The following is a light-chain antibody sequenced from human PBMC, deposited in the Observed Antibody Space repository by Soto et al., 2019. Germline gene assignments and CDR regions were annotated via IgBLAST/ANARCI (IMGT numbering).Light chain of an antibody. CDR2: QDS. V-gene: IGLV3-1*01. CDR1: KLGDKY. CDR3: QAWDSSTVV. Sequence: SYELTQPPSVSVSPGQTARITCSGDKLGDKYACWYQQKPGQSTVLVIYQDSKRHSGIPERFSGSNSGNTATLTISGTQAMDEADYYCQAWDSSTVVFGGGTKLTVL. J-gene: IGLJ2*01.